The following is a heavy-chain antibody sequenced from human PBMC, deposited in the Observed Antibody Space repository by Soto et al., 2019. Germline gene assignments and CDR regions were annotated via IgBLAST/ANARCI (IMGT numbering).Heavy chain of an antibody. CDR3: ARGLTEMATITGDAFDI. V-gene: IGHV1-69*02. J-gene: IGHJ3*02. Sequence: QVQLVQSGAEVKKPGSSVKVSCKASGGTFSSYTISWVRQAPGQGLEWMGRIIPILGIANYAQKFQGRVPITADKSTSTAYMELTSLRSEDTAVYYCARGLTEMATITGDAFDIWGQGTMVTVSS. D-gene: IGHD5-12*01. CDR2: IIPILGIA. CDR1: GGTFSSYT.